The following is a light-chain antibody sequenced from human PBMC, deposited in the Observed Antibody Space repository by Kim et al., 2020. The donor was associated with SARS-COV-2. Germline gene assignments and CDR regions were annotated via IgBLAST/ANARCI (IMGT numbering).Light chain of an antibody. CDR1: QTIKNR. Sequence: SPGERATLSGRASQTIKNRLVWYQHKPGQAPRLLIYGATTRATGVPARFIGSGSETDFTLTISSLQSEDFAVYYCQQSNDWPPLTFGQGTKVDIK. V-gene: IGKV3-15*01. CDR2: GAT. CDR3: QQSNDWPPLT. J-gene: IGKJ1*01.